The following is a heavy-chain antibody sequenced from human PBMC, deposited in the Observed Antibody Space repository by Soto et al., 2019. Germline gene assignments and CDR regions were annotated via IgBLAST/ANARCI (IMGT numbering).Heavy chain of an antibody. D-gene: IGHD3-3*01. CDR1: GYTLTELS. CDR2: FDPKDAET. V-gene: IGHV1-24*01. CDR3: SNLSGMSAGPFDF. J-gene: IGHJ5*01. Sequence: QVQLVQSGAEVKKPGASVKVSCKVSGYTLTELSIHWVRQAPGGGLEWMGGFDPKDAETTYAQKFQGRVTLTEDTSRDTSSMELSRLRPDDTAVYYCSNLSGMSAGPFDFWGQGTLLTVSS.